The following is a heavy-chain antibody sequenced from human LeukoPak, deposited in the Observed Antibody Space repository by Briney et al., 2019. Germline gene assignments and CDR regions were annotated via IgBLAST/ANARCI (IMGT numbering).Heavy chain of an antibody. CDR1: GGSISSYY. CDR3: ARVGDGSHSSGPWDY. J-gene: IGHJ4*02. V-gene: IGHV4-59*08. D-gene: IGHD6-19*01. Sequence: SETLSLTCTVSGGSISSYYWSWIRQPPGKGLEWIGYIYYSGSTYYNPSLKSRVTITVDTSKKQFSLKLSSVTAADTAVYYCARVGDGSHSSGPWDYWGQGTLVTVSS. CDR2: IYYSGST.